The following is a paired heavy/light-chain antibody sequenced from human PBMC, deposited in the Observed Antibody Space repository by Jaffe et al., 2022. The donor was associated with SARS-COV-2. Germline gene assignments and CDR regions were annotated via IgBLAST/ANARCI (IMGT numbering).Light chain of an antibody. V-gene: IGKV2-24*01. CDR3: MQATQFPYT. CDR1: QSLVHSDGNTY. CDR2: KIS. Sequence: EIVMTQTPLSSPVTPGQPASISCRSSQSLVHSDGNTYLSWLQKRPGQPPRLLIHKISYRLSGVPDRFSGSGAGTDFTLKISRVEVEDVGIYYCMQATQFPYTFGQGTKLEFK. J-gene: IGKJ2*01.
Heavy chain of an antibody. J-gene: IGHJ6*03. V-gene: IGHV3-33*01. Sequence: QVQLVESGGGVLQPGKSLRLSCAASGFTFSNFGLHWVRLTPGEGLEWVALIYNDGSEIHYADSVRGRFTVSRDNSQNIMYLQMKSLRVDDTAVYYCARDHGDFIWGKYRPHLMDVWGSGTTVTVSS. CDR1: GFTFSNFG. D-gene: IGHD3-16*02. CDR3: ARDHGDFIWGKYRPHLMDV. CDR2: IYNDGSEI.